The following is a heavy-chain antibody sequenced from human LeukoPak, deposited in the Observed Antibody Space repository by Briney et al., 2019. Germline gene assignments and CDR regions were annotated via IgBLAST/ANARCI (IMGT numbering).Heavy chain of an antibody. CDR3: ASHILTGVWGFYDY. J-gene: IGHJ4*02. CDR1: GYMFIDYY. CDR2: ISAYNGNT. Sequence: ASVKVSCKASGYMFIDYYIHWVRQAPGQGLEWMGWISAYNGNTNYAQKLQGRVTMTTDTSTSTAYMELRSLRSDDTAVYYCASHILTGVWGFYDYWGQGTLVTVSS. V-gene: IGHV1-18*04. D-gene: IGHD3-9*01.